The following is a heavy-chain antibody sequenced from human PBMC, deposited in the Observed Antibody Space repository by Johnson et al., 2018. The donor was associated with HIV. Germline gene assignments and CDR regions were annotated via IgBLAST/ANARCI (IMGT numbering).Heavy chain of an antibody. CDR3: ARVSLAYSYGYDAFDI. D-gene: IGHD5-18*01. J-gene: IGHJ3*02. CDR1: GFTFSSYD. CDR2: IGTAGDT. V-gene: IGHV3-13*01. Sequence: EVQLVESGGGLVQPGGSLRLACAASGFTFSSYDMHWVRQATGKGLEWVSAIGTAGDTYYPGSVKGRFTISRENAKNTLFLQMNSLRPKDTAVYFCARVSLAYSYGYDAFDIWGHGTMVTVSS.